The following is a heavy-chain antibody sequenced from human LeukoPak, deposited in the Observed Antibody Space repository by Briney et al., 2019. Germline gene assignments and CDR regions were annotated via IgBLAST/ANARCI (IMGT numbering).Heavy chain of an antibody. D-gene: IGHD3-3*01. CDR1: GGSISPYY. Sequence: ASETLSLTCTVSGGSISPYYWSWVRQPPGKGLEWIGYIYYSGSSNYNPSLKSRVTISVDTSRNQFSLKLSSVTAADTAVYYCARLYYDFWSGYLYYYYYMDVWGKGTTVTASS. J-gene: IGHJ6*03. CDR2: IYYSGSS. V-gene: IGHV4-59*01. CDR3: ARLYYDFWSGYLYYYYYMDV.